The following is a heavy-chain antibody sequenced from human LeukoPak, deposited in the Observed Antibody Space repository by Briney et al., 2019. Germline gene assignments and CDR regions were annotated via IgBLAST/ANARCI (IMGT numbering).Heavy chain of an antibody. J-gene: IGHJ4*02. Sequence: GGSLRLSCAASGFTFSGSAMHWVRQASGKGLEWVGGIRSKANSYATAYAASVKGRFTISRDDSKNTAYLQMNSLKTEDTAVYYCTRRSDAGSSGSDFDYWGQGTLVTVSS. CDR2: IRSKANSYAT. V-gene: IGHV3-73*01. CDR3: TRRSDAGSSGSDFDY. D-gene: IGHD3-22*01. CDR1: GFTFSGSA.